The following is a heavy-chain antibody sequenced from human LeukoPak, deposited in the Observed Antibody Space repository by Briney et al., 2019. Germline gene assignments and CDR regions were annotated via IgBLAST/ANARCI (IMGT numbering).Heavy chain of an antibody. CDR2: VNPDGSEK. CDR3: ARYYDTTVGDAFDI. V-gene: IGHV3-7*01. J-gene: IGHJ3*02. D-gene: IGHD3-16*01. Sequence: GGSLRLSCAASGFRFGSDWMSWVRQAPGKGLEWVANVNPDGSEKYNVDSVKGRFTISRDNDKNSLYLQLNRLRAEDTAVYYCARYYDTTVGDAFDIWGEGTMVTVSS. CDR1: GFRFGSDW.